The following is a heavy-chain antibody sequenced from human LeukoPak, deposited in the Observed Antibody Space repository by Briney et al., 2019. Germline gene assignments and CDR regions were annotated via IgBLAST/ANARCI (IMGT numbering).Heavy chain of an antibody. CDR3: ARGCSSTSCPEDY. Sequence: GGSLRLSCAASGFTFSSYSMNWARQAPGKGLEWVSYISYSSSTIYYADSVKGRFTISRDNAKNSLYLQMNSLRAEDTAVYYCARGCSSTSCPEDYWGQGTLVTVSS. CDR1: GFTFSSYS. J-gene: IGHJ4*02. V-gene: IGHV3-48*04. D-gene: IGHD2-2*01. CDR2: ISYSSSTI.